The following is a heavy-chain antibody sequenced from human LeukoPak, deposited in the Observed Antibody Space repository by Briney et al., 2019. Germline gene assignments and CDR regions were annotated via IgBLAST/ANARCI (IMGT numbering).Heavy chain of an antibody. CDR2: IIPIFGTA. J-gene: IGHJ3*02. CDR3: ARLPERATVSSVGAFDI. Sequence: SVKVSCKASGGTFSSYAISWVRQAPGQGLEWMGGIIPIFGTANYAQKFQGRVTITTDESTSTVYMELSSLRSEDTAVYYCARLPERATVSSVGAFDIWGQGTMVTVSS. V-gene: IGHV1-69*05. CDR1: GGTFSSYA. D-gene: IGHD4-17*01.